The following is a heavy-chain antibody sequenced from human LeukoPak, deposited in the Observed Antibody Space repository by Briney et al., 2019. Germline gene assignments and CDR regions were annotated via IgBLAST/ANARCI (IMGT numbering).Heavy chain of an antibody. CDR2: INPDSGGT. J-gene: IGHJ4*02. Sequence: GASVKVSCKASGYTFTGYYMHWVRQAPGQGLEWMGWINPDSGGTNYAQKFQGRVTMTRDTSISTAYMELSRLTSDDTAVYYCARLRQTGSDIDYWGQGTLVSVSS. V-gene: IGHV1-2*02. CDR1: GYTFTGYY. CDR3: ARLRQTGSDIDY. D-gene: IGHD1-1*01.